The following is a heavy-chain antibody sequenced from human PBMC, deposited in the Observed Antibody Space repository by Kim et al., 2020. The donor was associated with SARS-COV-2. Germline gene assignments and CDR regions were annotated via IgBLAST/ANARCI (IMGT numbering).Heavy chain of an antibody. CDR1: GFTFSNCA. Sequence: GGSLRLSCEASGFTFSNCAMSWLRQAPGKGLEWVSGISGSGGSTNYADSVKGRFTISRDNSKKTLYVQMNSLRAEDTAVYYCAKVTWSGPTYYFDYWGQGTLVTVSS. V-gene: IGHV3-23*01. D-gene: IGHD3-3*01. CDR2: ISGSGGST. J-gene: IGHJ4*02. CDR3: AKVTWSGPTYYFDY.